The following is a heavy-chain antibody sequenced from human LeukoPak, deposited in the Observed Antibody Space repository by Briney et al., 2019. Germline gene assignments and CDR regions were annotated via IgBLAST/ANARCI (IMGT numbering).Heavy chain of an antibody. J-gene: IGHJ6*02. CDR2: IYSGGST. D-gene: IGHD3-10*01. V-gene: IGHV3-53*01. CDR1: GFTVSSNY. CDR3: VRARGYYYGMDV. Sequence: GGSLRLSCAASGFTVSSNYMSWVRQAPGKGLEWVSVIYSGGSTYYADSVKGRFTISRDNSKNTLYLQMNSLRAEDTAVYYCVRARGYYYGMDVWGQGTTVTVSS.